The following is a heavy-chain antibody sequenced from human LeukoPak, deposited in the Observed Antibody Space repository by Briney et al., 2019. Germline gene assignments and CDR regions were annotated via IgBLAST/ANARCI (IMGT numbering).Heavy chain of an antibody. D-gene: IGHD6-13*01. Sequence: SETLSLTCSVSGDSISRYYWNWIRQPAGSGLECIGRIFTGGFINYNPSLSSRVTVSLDTSKNQVSLKLTSVTAADTAVYHCARHSMLSSTYFGVSDIWGQGTTVTVSS. CDR3: ARHSMLSSTYFGVSDI. CDR1: GDSISRYY. V-gene: IGHV4-4*07. CDR2: IFTGGFI. J-gene: IGHJ3*02.